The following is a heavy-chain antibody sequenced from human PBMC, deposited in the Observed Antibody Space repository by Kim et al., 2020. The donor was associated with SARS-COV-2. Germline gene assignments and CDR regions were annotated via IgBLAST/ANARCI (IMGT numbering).Heavy chain of an antibody. CDR1: GYTFTSYY. V-gene: IGHV1-46*03. CDR2: INPSGGST. D-gene: IGHD5-18*01. CDR3: GTRGYSYGYRYYYYGMDV. J-gene: IGHJ6*02. Sequence: ASVKVSCKASGYTFTSYYMHWVRQAPGQGLEWMGIINPSGGSTSYAQKFQGRVTMTRDTSTSTVYMELSSLRSEDTAVYYCGTRGYSYGYRYYYYGMDVWGHGTTVTVSS.